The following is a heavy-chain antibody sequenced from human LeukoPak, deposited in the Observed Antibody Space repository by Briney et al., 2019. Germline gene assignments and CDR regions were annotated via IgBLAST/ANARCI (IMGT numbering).Heavy chain of an antibody. Sequence: ASVKVSCKASGYTFTCYYMHWVRQAPGQGLEWMGWINPNSGGTNYAQKFQGRVTMTRDTSISTAYMELSRLRSDDTAVYYCAREYYGDYKNWFDPWGQGTLVTVSS. CDR1: GYTFTCYY. J-gene: IGHJ5*02. D-gene: IGHD4-17*01. V-gene: IGHV1-2*02. CDR2: INPNSGGT. CDR3: AREYYGDYKNWFDP.